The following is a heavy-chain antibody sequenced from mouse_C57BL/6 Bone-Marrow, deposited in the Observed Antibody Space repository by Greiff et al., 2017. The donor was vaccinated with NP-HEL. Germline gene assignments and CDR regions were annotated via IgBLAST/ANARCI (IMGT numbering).Heavy chain of an antibody. CDR2: ISNGGGST. V-gene: IGHV5-12*01. D-gene: IGHD1-3*01. J-gene: IGHJ1*03. CDR3: ARHRTLKWYFDV. CDR1: GFTFSDYY. Sequence: EVMLVESGGGLVQPGGSLKLSCAASGFTFSDYYMYWVRQTPEKRLEWVAYISNGGGSTYYPDTVKGRFTISRDNAKNTLYLQMSRLKSEDTAMYYCARHRTLKWYFDVWGTGTTVTVSS.